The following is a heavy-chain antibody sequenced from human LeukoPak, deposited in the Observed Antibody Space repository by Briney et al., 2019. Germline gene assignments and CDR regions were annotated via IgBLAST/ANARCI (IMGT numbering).Heavy chain of an antibody. CDR1: GFTFSSYS. V-gene: IGHV3-21*01. Sequence: GGSLRLSCAASGFTFSSYSMNWVRQAPGKGLEWVSSISSSSSYIYYADSVKGRFTISRDNAKNSLYLQTNSLRAEDTAVYYCARDKYGSGSYSWSKRLDYWGQGTLVTVSS. J-gene: IGHJ4*02. CDR3: ARDKYGSGSYSWSKRLDY. D-gene: IGHD3-10*01. CDR2: ISSSSSYI.